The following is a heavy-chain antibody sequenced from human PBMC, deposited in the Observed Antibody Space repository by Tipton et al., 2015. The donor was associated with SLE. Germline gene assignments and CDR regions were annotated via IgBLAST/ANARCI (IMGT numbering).Heavy chain of an antibody. J-gene: IGHJ3*02. D-gene: IGHD5-18*01. Sequence: SLRLSCAASGFTVSSNYMSWVRQAPGKGLEWVSVIYSGGSTYYADSVKGRFTISRDNSKNSLYLQMNSLRAEDTAVYYCAREQLWSPLDAFDTWGQGTMVTVSS. CDR2: IYSGGST. CDR3: AREQLWSPLDAFDT. V-gene: IGHV3-66*01. CDR1: GFTVSSNY.